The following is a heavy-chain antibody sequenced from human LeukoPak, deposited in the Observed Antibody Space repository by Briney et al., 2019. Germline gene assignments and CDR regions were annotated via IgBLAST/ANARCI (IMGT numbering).Heavy chain of an antibody. J-gene: IGHJ4*02. Sequence: PSETLSLTCAVYGGSFSGYYWSWIRQPPGKGLEWIGKINHSGSTNYNPSLKSRVTISVDTSKNQFSLKLSSVTAADTAVYYCARRPIFYYDSSGLSPFDYWGQGTLVTVSS. D-gene: IGHD3-22*01. CDR3: ARRPIFYYDSSGLSPFDY. V-gene: IGHV4-34*01. CDR1: GGSFSGYY. CDR2: INHSGST.